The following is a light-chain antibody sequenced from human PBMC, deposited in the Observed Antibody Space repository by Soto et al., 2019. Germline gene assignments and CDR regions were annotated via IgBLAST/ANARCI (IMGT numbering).Light chain of an antibody. J-gene: IGKJ2*01. CDR3: QQRSNWPPYT. Sequence: EIVLTQSPATLSLSPGERATLSCRASQSVSSYLAWYQQKPGQAPRLLIYDASNRATGIPARFSGGGSGTEFTLPISSLEPEDFAVYYCQQRSNWPPYTFGQGTKLEIK. CDR1: QSVSSY. CDR2: DAS. V-gene: IGKV3-11*01.